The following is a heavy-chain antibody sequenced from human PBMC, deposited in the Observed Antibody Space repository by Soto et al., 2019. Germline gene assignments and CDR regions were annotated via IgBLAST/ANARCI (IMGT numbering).Heavy chain of an antibody. Sequence: ASVKVSCKASGGTFSSYTISWVRQAPGQGLEWMGRIIPILGIANYAQKFQGRVTITADKSTSTAYMELSSLRSEDTAVYYCARDRDILTGYKNLNWFDPWGQGTLVTVSS. CDR1: GGTFSSYT. J-gene: IGHJ5*02. CDR2: IIPILGIA. CDR3: ARDRDILTGYKNLNWFDP. D-gene: IGHD3-9*01. V-gene: IGHV1-69*04.